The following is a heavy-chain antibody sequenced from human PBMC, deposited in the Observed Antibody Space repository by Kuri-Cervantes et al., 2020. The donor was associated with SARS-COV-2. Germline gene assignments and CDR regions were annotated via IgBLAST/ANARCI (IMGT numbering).Heavy chain of an antibody. J-gene: IGHJ4*02. CDR3: ARNSGSFPGYFDY. D-gene: IGHD1-26*01. Sequence: GESLKISCAASGFTFSSYAMHWVRQAPGKGLEWAAVISYDGSNKYYADSVKGRFTISRDNSKNTLYLQMNSLRAEDTAVYYCARNSGSFPGYFDYWGQGTLVTVSS. CDR2: ISYDGSNK. CDR1: GFTFSSYA. V-gene: IGHV3-30-3*01.